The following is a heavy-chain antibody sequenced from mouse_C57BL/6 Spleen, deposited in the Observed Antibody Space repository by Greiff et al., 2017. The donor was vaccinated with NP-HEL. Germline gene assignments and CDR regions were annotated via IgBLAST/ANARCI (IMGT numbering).Heavy chain of an antibody. J-gene: IGHJ4*01. V-gene: IGHV1-82*01. Sequence: QVQLQQSGPELVKPGASVKISCKASGYAFSSSWMNWVKQRPGKGLEWIGRIYPGDGDTNYNGKFKGKATLTVDQSSSTAYMQLNSLTSEDSAVYYCARSPLLLRDYYAMDYWGQGTSVTVSS. CDR1: GYAFSSSW. D-gene: IGHD1-1*01. CDR2: IYPGDGDT. CDR3: ARSPLLLRDYYAMDY.